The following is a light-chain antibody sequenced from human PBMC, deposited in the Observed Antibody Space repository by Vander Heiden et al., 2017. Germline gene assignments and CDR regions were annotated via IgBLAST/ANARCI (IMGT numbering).Light chain of an antibody. CDR1: QSLLHSNGYNF. CDR2: AGS. Sequence: DIVMTQSPLSLPVTPGEPASISCRSSQSLLHSNGYNFLDWYLQKPGQAPQLLIYAGSHRASGVPDRISGSGSGTDFTLKISRVQAEDVGIYFCRQTLQTPFTFGHGTKVDIK. J-gene: IGKJ3*01. CDR3: RQTLQTPFT. V-gene: IGKV2-28*01.